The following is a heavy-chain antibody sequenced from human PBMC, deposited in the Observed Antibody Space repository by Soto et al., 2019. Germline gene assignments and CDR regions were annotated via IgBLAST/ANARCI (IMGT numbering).Heavy chain of an antibody. J-gene: IGHJ4*02. CDR2: LYYSEIT. V-gene: IGHV4-59*01. D-gene: IGHD3-22*01. CDR1: CGLIITYY. Sequence: SETLSLTCTFSCGLIITYYWSWIRQTPGKGLEWIGYLYYSEITKYNPSLQSRVTISVDTSNQLSLKLTSVTAADTAVYYCARGAYDSSVYYNGPFDSWGQGTLVTVSS. CDR3: ARGAYDSSVYYNGPFDS.